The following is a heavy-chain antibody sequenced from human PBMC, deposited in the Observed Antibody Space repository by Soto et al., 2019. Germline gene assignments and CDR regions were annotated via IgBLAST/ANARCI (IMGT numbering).Heavy chain of an antibody. Sequence: QVQLQESGPGLVKPSGTLSLTCTVTSGSISSDNWWSWVRQPQGTGLEWIGEIYHGGSTIYNPSLMSRVSISVDLSRNQFSLRLRSVTAADTAVYYCAGERGSITGRGPFDVWGQGSLVTVSS. J-gene: IGHJ3*01. D-gene: IGHD3-10*01. CDR2: IYHGGST. CDR3: AGERGSITGRGPFDV. V-gene: IGHV4-4*02. CDR1: SGSISSDNW.